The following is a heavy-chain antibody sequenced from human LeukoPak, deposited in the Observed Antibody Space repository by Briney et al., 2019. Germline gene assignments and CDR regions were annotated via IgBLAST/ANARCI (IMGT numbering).Heavy chain of an antibody. CDR1: EGTFNTYA. Sequence: SVKVSCKASEGTFNTYAISWVRQAPGQGGEWIGRIIPILGIANYAQKFQGRVTITADKSTSAAYMELSSLRSEDTAVYYCASGDGSGTFDYWGQGTLVTVSS. J-gene: IGHJ4*02. CDR2: IIPILGIA. CDR3: ASGDGSGTFDY. D-gene: IGHD3-22*01. V-gene: IGHV1-69*04.